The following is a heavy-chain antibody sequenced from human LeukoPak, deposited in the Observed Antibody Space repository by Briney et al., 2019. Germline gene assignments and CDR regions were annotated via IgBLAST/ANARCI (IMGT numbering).Heavy chain of an antibody. D-gene: IGHD6-25*01. J-gene: IGHJ4*02. V-gene: IGHV4-59*01. CDR1: GDSITSYY. Sequence: KPSETLSLTCTVSGDSITSYYWNWVRQSPEKGLEWIGYIHHTGKNYYNPPLKSRITMSVDTSKSQFFLKLSSVTAADTAVYYCAKWHERLLAFDSWGQGTLVTVSS. CDR3: AKWHERLLAFDS. CDR2: IHHTGKN.